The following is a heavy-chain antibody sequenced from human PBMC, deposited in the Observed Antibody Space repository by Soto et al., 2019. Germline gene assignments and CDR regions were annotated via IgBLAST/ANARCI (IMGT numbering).Heavy chain of an antibody. CDR1: GYTFTGYY. Sequence: ASVKVSCKASGYTFTGYYMHWVRQAPGQGLEWMGWINPNSGGTNYAQKFQGWVTMTRDTSISTAYMELSRLRSDDTAVYYCARDWVRHYCGGDCYSPPNYGMDVWGQGTTVTVSS. J-gene: IGHJ6*02. CDR3: ARDWVRHYCGGDCYSPPNYGMDV. D-gene: IGHD2-21*02. CDR2: INPNSGGT. V-gene: IGHV1-2*04.